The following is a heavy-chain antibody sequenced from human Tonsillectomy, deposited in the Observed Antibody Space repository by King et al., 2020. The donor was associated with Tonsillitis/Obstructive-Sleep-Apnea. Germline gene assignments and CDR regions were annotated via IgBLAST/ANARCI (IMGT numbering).Heavy chain of an antibody. V-gene: IGHV3-9*01. CDR1: GFTFDDYA. CDR3: AKGGEDGPWLVLDYFDY. CDR2: ISWNSGSI. J-gene: IGHJ4*02. D-gene: IGHD6-19*01. Sequence: VQLVESGGGLVQPGRSLRLSCAASGFTFDDYAMHWVRQAPGKGLEWVSGISWNSGSIGYADSVKGRITISRDNAKNSLYLQMNSLRAEDTALYYCAKGGEDGPWLVLDYFDYWGQGTLVTVSS.